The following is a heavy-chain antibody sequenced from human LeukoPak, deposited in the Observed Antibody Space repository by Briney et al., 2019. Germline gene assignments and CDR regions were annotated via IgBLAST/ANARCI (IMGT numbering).Heavy chain of an antibody. Sequence: GESLKISCKGSGYSFTSYWIGWVRQMPGKGLEWMGIIYPGDSDTRYSPSFQGQVTISADKSISTAYLQWSSLKASDTAIYYCSRHPHAYGSNSDYFDYWGQGTLVTVSS. CDR1: GYSFTSYW. CDR3: SRHPHAYGSNSDYFDY. CDR2: IYPGDSDT. V-gene: IGHV5-51*01. J-gene: IGHJ4*02. D-gene: IGHD4-23*01.